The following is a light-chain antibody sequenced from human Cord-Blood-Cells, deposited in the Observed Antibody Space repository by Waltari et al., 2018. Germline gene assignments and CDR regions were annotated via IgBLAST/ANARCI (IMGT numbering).Light chain of an antibody. CDR3: QQYYSTPYT. CDR2: WAS. J-gene: IGKJ2*01. Sequence: VMTQSXDSLXVSLXXXXTINCNSSQSVLYSSNNKNYLAWYQQKPGQPPKLLIYWASTRESGVPDRFSGSGSGTDFTLTISSLQAEDVAVYYCQQYYSTPYTFGQGTKLEIK. V-gene: IGKV4-1*01. CDR1: QSVLYSSNNKNY.